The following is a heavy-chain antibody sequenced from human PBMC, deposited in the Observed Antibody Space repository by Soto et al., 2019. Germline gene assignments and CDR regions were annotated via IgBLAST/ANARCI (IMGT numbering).Heavy chain of an antibody. CDR2: INSDGSST. J-gene: IGHJ4*02. Sequence: GSLRLSCAVSGFTFSSHWMHWVRQAPGKGLVWVSRINSDGSSTNYADSVKGRFTISRDNAKNTLYLQMNSLRADDTAVYYFARDSSPYYDFWSGFYTYFDYWGQGALVTVSS. CDR3: ARDSSPYYDFWSGFYTYFDY. D-gene: IGHD3-3*01. V-gene: IGHV3-74*01. CDR1: GFTFSSHW.